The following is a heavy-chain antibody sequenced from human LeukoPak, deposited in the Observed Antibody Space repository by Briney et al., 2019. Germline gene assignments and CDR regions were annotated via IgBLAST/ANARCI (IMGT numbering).Heavy chain of an antibody. CDR3: ATLGGQEVYKYYAGV. D-gene: IGHD3-16*01. J-gene: IGHJ6*03. CDR2: IIDSGDIT. Sequence: GGSLRLSCEASGFTFSSYAMSWVRQAPGKGLEWVSGIIDSGDITYYANSVKGRFTISRDNSKNTLYLQMNSLKAEDTAVYYCATLGGQEVYKYYAGVWGKGTTVAVSS. V-gene: IGHV3-23*01. CDR1: GFTFSSYA.